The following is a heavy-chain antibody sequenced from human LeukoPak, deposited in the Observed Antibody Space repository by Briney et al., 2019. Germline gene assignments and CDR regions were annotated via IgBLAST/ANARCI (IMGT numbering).Heavy chain of an antibody. Sequence: GGSLRLSCAASGFTFSSYWMSWVRQAPGKGLEWVAVIWYDGSNKYYADSVKGRFTISRDNSKNTLYLQMNSLRAEDTAVYYCARGTIAVAGTGSFDYWGQGTLVTVSS. CDR1: GFTFSSYW. CDR3: ARGTIAVAGTGSFDY. V-gene: IGHV3-33*08. CDR2: IWYDGSNK. J-gene: IGHJ4*02. D-gene: IGHD6-19*01.